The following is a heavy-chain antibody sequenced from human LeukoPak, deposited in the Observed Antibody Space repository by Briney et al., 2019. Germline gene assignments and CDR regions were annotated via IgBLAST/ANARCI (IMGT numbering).Heavy chain of an antibody. D-gene: IGHD3-10*01. V-gene: IGHV4-34*01. CDR1: GGSFSGYY. CDR2: INHSGST. Sequence: SETLSLTCAVYGGSFSGYYWSWIRQPPGKGLEWIGEINHSGSTNYNPSLKSRVTISVDTSKNQFSLKLSSVTAADTAVYYCASLSPRQVDYYGSGSFHFDYWGQGTLVTVSS. J-gene: IGHJ4*02. CDR3: ASLSPRQVDYYGSGSFHFDY.